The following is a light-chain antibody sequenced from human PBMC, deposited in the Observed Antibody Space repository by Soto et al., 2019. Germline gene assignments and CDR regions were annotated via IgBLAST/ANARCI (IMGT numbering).Light chain of an antibody. Sequence: EIVWRHAPATLVSLPVEPATLSCRASQYVGTRLAWYQHKPGQAPRLLIYYTSNRATGIPARFSGSGSGTDFTLTINSLAPEDFAIYYCHQRQSWPRTFGQGTKVDIK. CDR1: QYVGTR. V-gene: IGKV3-11*01. CDR3: HQRQSWPRT. CDR2: YTS. J-gene: IGKJ1*01.